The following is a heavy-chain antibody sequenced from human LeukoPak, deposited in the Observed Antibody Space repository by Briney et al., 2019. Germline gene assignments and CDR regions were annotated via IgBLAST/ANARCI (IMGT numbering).Heavy chain of an antibody. CDR1: GFTFSSYA. Sequence: PGGSLRLSCAASGFTFSSYAMHWVRQAPGKGLEWVAVISYDGSNKYYADSVKGRFTISRDNSKNTLYLQMGSLRAEDMAVYYCARDRRYLITMVRGVIGGIDYWGQGTLVTVSS. D-gene: IGHD3-10*01. V-gene: IGHV3-30*14. J-gene: IGHJ4*02. CDR2: ISYDGSNK. CDR3: ARDRRYLITMVRGVIGGIDY.